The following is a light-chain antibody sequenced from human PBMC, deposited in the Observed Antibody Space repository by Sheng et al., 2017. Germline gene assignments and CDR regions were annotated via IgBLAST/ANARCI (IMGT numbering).Light chain of an antibody. CDR2: QDG. CDR3: QAWDSSIVV. Sequence: SYELTQPPSVSVSPGQTASIACSGDKLGNKYISWYQQMPGQSPVLVIYQDGERPSGIPERFSGSNSGNTATLTISGTRAMDEADYYCQAWDSSIVVFGGGTKLTVL. J-gene: IGLJ2*01. V-gene: IGLV3-1*01. CDR1: KLGNKY.